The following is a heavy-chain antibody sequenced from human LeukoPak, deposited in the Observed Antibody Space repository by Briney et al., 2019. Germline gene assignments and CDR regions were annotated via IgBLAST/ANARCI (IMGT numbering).Heavy chain of an antibody. CDR3: ATDSQYYYASSGYSDY. CDR2: ISGSGGST. Sequence: GGSLRLSCAGTVLILIHYPLSWLGQAPGKGLEWVSAISGSGGSTYYADSVKGRFTISRDNSKNTLYLQMNSLRAEDTAVCSCATDSQYYYASSGYSDYWGQGTLVTVSS. D-gene: IGHD3-22*01. J-gene: IGHJ4*02. CDR1: VLILIHYP. V-gene: IGHV3-23*01.